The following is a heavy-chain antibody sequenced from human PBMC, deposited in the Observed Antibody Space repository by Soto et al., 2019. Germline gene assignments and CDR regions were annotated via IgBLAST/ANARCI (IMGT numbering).Heavy chain of an antibody. J-gene: IGHJ4*02. Sequence: ETLSLTCTVSGGSISSSSYYWGWIRQPPGKGLEWIGSIYYSGSTYYNPSLKSRVTISVDTSKNQFSLKLSSVTAADTAVYYCARHYGTDRIVVVYYFDYWGQGTLVTVSS. V-gene: IGHV4-39*01. CDR1: GGSISSSSYY. CDR2: IYYSGST. CDR3: ARHYGTDRIVVVYYFDY. D-gene: IGHD3-22*01.